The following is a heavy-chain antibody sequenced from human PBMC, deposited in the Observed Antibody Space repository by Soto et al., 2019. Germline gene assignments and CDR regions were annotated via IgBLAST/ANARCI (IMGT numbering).Heavy chain of an antibody. V-gene: IGHV1-69*01. CDR1: GGTFSSYA. CDR3: ARDGGSSSAGERLDSSSWYKPPRGWYFDL. D-gene: IGHD6-13*01. CDR2: IIPIFGTA. J-gene: IGHJ2*01. Sequence: QVQLVQSGAEVKKPGSSVKVSCKASGGTFSSYAISWVRQAPGQGLEWMGGIIPIFGTANYAQKFQGRVTITADESTRTAYMRLSSLRSEDTAVYYCARDGGSSSAGERLDSSSWYKPPRGWYFDLWVRGTLVTVSS.